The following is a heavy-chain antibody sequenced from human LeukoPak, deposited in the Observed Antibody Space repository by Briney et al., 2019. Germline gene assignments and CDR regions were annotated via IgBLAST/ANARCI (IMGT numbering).Heavy chain of an antibody. CDR3: AKHTIRITMVRGVTVDD. V-gene: IGHV3-23*01. D-gene: IGHD3-10*01. CDR2: ISGSGGST. CDR1: GFTFSSYA. J-gene: IGHJ4*02. Sequence: PGGSLRLSCAASGFTFSSYAMSWVRQAPGKGLEWVSAISGSGGSTYYADSVKGRFTFSRDNSKNTLYLQMNSLRAEDTAVYYCAKHTIRITMVRGVTVDDWGQGTPVTVSS.